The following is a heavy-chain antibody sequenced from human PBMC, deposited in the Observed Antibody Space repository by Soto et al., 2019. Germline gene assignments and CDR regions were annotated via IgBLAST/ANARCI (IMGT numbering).Heavy chain of an antibody. CDR2: IYWDGDR. D-gene: IGHD2-21*02. J-gene: IGHJ6*02. Sequence: SGPTLVNPTQTLTLTCTFSGFSLSTGGMGVGWIRQPPGKALEWLALIYWDGDRRYRPSLMSRLTIAKDTSKNQVVLTMTNMDPVDTATYYCVHSRCGGDCLHSDSSHYYYRMDIWAQGTTVTVSS. V-gene: IGHV2-5*02. CDR3: VHSRCGGDCLHSDSSHYYYRMDI. CDR1: GFSLSTGGMG.